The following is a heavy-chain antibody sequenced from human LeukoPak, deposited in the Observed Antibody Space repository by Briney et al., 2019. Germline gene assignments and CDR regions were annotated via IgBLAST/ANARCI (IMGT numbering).Heavy chain of an antibody. CDR1: AFTFSSYA. V-gene: IGHV3-23*01. J-gene: IGHJ6*04. D-gene: IGHD6-6*01. CDR2: ISGSGATT. CDR3: ARLYSTSDV. Sequence: LTGEPLRLSCAASAFTFSSYAMSWVRQAPGKGLEWVSDISGSGATTHYADSVKGRFTISRDNSKNTLYLQMNSLRAEDTAVYYCARLYSTSDVWGKGTTVTVSS.